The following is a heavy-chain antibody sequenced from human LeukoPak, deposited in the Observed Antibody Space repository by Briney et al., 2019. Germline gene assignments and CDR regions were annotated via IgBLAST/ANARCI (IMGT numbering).Heavy chain of an antibody. V-gene: IGHV4-31*03. CDR2: IYYSVGT. D-gene: IGHD4-17*01. Sequence: PSQTLSLTCTVSGGSISSGGYYWTWIRQHPGKGLEWIGYIYYSVGTFYNPSLKSRVTISIDTSKNQFSLKLSSVTAADTAVYYCARVSGREVTTDYWGQGTLVTVSS. CDR3: ARVSGREVTTDY. J-gene: IGHJ4*02. CDR1: GGSISSGGYY.